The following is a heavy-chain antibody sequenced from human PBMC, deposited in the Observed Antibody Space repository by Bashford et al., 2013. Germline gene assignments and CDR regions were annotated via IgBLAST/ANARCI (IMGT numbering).Heavy chain of an antibody. CDR3: AKAQGSMTPMTALHY. V-gene: IGHV3-30*18. D-gene: IGHD4-17*01. CDR1: GFRFSGYG. J-gene: IGHJ4*02. CDR2: VSFDSWHE. Sequence: GGSLRLSCAASGFRFSGYGMHWVRQAPGKGLEWVAVVSFDSWHEYYSDSVKGRFTISRDNSKNTLYLQMNSLRGEDTAVYYCAKAQGSMTPMTALHYWGQGTLVTVSS.